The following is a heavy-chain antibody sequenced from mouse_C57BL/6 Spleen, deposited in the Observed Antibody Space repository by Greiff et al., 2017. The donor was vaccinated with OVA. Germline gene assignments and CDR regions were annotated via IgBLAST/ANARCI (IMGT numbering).Heavy chain of an antibody. V-gene: IGHV1-72*01. D-gene: IGHD1-1*01. Sequence: QVQLKQPGAELVKPGASVKLSCKASGYTFTSYWMHWVKQRPGRGLEWIGRIDPNSGGTKYNEKFKSKATLTVDKHSSTAYMQLSSLTSEDAAGYYCARSDGMSSGGFAYWGKGTLVTVSA. CDR1: GYTFTSYW. CDR2: IDPNSGGT. J-gene: IGHJ3*01. CDR3: ARSDGMSSGGFAY.